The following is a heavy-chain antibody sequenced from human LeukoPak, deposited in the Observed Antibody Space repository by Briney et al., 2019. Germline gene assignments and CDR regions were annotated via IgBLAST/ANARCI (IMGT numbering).Heavy chain of an antibody. CDR2: IYPGDSDT. Sequence: GESLKISCKGSGYSFTSHWIGWVRQMPGKGLEWMGIIYPGDSDTRYSPSFQGQVTISADKSISTAYLQWSSLKASDTAMYYCARRSYYDSSGYYHSVFYYFDYWGQGTLVTVSS. V-gene: IGHV5-51*01. CDR3: ARRSYYDSSGYYHSVFYYFDY. J-gene: IGHJ4*02. D-gene: IGHD3-22*01. CDR1: GYSFTSHW.